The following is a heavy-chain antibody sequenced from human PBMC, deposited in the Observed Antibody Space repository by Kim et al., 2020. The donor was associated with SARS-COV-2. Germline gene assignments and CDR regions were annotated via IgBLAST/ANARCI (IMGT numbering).Heavy chain of an antibody. D-gene: IGHD3-10*01. J-gene: IGHJ6*02. CDR3: VRIGSLYYYGMDV. Sequence: YATSVKGRFTISRDESKNSLYLRMNSLKTEDTAVYYCVRIGSLYYYGMDVWGQGTTVTVSS. V-gene: IGHV3-72*01.